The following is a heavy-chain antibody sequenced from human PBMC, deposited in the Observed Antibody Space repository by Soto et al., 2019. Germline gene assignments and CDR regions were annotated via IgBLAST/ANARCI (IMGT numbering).Heavy chain of an antibody. J-gene: IGHJ4*01. Sequence: GGSLRLSCAASGFTFSSYGMHWVRQAPGKGLEWVAVISYDGSNKYYADSVKGRFTISRDNSKNTLYLQMNSLRAEDTAVYYCAKEGQYDMLTGYYFYWGQGSLVTVSS. D-gene: IGHD3-9*01. CDR2: ISYDGSNK. V-gene: IGHV3-30*18. CDR1: GFTFSSYG. CDR3: AKEGQYDMLTGYYFY.